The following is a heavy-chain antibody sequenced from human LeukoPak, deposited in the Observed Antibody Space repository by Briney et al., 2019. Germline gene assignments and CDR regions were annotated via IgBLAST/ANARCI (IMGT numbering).Heavy chain of an antibody. J-gene: IGHJ5*02. CDR1: GGSISSGGYS. D-gene: IGHD3-10*01. V-gene: IGHV4-61*02. CDR3: ARSITMVRGVNNWFDP. Sequence: SETLSLTCAVSGGSISSGGYSWNWIRQPAGKGLEWIGRIYTSGSTNYNPSLKSRVTMSVDTSKNQFSLKLSSVTAADTAVYYCARSITMVRGVNNWFDPWGQGTLVTVSS. CDR2: IYTSGST.